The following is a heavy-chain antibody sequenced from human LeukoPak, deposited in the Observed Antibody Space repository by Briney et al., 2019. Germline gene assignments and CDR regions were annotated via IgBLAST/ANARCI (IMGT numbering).Heavy chain of an antibody. CDR3: AKDERNWNYNLASQTYD. V-gene: IGHV4-34*01. D-gene: IGHD1-7*01. J-gene: IGHJ4*02. CDR2: INHSGST. CDR1: GGSFSGYY. Sequence: SETLSLTCAVYGGSFSGYYWSWIRQPPGKGLEWIGEINHSGSTNYNPSLKSRVTISVDTSKNQFSLKLSSVTAADTAVYYCAKDERNWNYNLASQTYDWGQGTLVTVSS.